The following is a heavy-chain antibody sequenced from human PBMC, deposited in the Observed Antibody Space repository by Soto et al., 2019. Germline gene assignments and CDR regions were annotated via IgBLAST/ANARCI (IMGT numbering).Heavy chain of an antibody. D-gene: IGHD3-10*01. CDR2: IIPIFGTA. J-gene: IGHJ3*02. Sequence: SVKVSCKASGGTFSSYAISWVRQAPGQGLEWMGGIIPIFGTANYAQKFQGRVTITAYESTSTAYMELSSLRSEDPAVFSGAPGGGEAPGVVPFTTWAQGTMAPVS. V-gene: IGHV1-69*13. CDR1: GGTFSSYA. CDR3: APGGGEAPGVVPFTT.